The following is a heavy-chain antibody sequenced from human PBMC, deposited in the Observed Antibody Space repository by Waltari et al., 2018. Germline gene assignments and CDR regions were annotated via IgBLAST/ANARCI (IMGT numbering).Heavy chain of an antibody. CDR2: IYYSGST. CDR1: GGSISSSSSY. CDR3: ARRDRYSGSYSIHFDY. V-gene: IGHV4-39*01. Sequence: QLQLQESGPGLVKPSETLSLTCTVSGGSISSSSSYWGWYRQPPGKGLEWIGSIYYSGSTYYNPSRTSRLTISVDTSKNQFSLKLSSVTAADPAVYYGARRDRYSGSYSIHFDYWGQGTLVTVSS. J-gene: IGHJ4*02. D-gene: IGHD1-26*01.